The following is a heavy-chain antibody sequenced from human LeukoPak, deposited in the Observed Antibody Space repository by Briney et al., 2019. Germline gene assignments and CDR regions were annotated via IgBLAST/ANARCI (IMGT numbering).Heavy chain of an antibody. CDR1: GGSFSDYY. V-gene: IGHV4-59*10. Sequence: SETLSLTCAAYGGSFSDYYWSWIRQPAGKGLESIGHISTSGSTNYNPSLKSRVTMSVDTSKNQFSLKLSSVTAADTAVYYCARVRYSDSSVLTRKRSYYFDYWGQGTLVTVSS. J-gene: IGHJ4*02. CDR2: ISTSGST. CDR3: ARVRYSDSSVLTRKRSYYFDY. D-gene: IGHD3-22*01.